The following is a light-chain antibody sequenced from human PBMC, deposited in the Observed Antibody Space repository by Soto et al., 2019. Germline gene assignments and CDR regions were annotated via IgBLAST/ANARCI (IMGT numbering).Light chain of an antibody. Sequence: DIVLTQSPAPLSLSPGERATLSCRASQSVGSFLAWYQQKPGQAPRLLIYGASTRATDMPGRFSGRGAGAECTLTISSLQSEDVAVYYCQQYRSWPRTLGQGTKVDIK. V-gene: IGKV3-15*01. CDR3: QQYRSWPRT. J-gene: IGKJ1*01. CDR2: GAS. CDR1: QSVGSF.